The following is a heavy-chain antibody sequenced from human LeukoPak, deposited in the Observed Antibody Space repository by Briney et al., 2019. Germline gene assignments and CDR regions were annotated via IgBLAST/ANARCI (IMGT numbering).Heavy chain of an antibody. Sequence: ASVKVSCKASGYTFNSYGITWVRQAPGQGLEWMGWISPYNGNTKYAQKLQGRVTMTTDTSTSTAYMELTSLRSDDTAVYYCAREAPVAAGSDAFDIWGQGTMVTVSS. CDR2: ISPYNGNT. J-gene: IGHJ3*02. CDR3: AREAPVAAGSDAFDI. D-gene: IGHD6-19*01. CDR1: GYTFNSYG. V-gene: IGHV1-18*01.